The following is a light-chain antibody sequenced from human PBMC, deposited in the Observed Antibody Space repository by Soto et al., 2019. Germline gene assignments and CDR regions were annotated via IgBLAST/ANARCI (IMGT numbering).Light chain of an antibody. J-gene: IGKJ1*01. Sequence: DVHMTQPPSTLSASVGDRITISCRASQSISRWLAWYQQKPGKAPKLLIYDASTLERGVPSRFSGSGSGTEFTLTISSLHPDDFATYYCQQDNPYSLWRFGQGTKVDNK. V-gene: IGKV1-5*01. CDR3: QQDNPYSLWR. CDR2: DAS. CDR1: QSISRW.